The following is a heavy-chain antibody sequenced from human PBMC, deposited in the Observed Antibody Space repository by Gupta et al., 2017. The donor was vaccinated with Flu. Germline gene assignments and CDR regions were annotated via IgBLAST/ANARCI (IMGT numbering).Heavy chain of an antibody. V-gene: IGHV3-48*03. D-gene: IGHD2-21*01. CDR3: ARDSYHVVGNIGYNTFDP. CDR2: INSRADNL. Sequence: EVQLVESGGGLVVPGGTLRLSCTASAVTFSTYEMNWVRQAPGKGLEWVAYINSRADNLHYANSVKGRFTISRDNAKNSLFLQMNSLRAEDTAVYYCARDSYHVVGNIGYNTFDPWGQGTLVTVSS. CDR1: AVTFSTYE. J-gene: IGHJ5*02.